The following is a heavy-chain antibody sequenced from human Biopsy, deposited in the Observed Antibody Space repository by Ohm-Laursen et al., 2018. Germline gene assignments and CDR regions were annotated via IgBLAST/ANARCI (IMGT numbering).Heavy chain of an antibody. V-gene: IGHV1-8*01. D-gene: IGHD3-10*01. CDR2: MNPDSGNT. CDR3: ARAGPPLFYYGSGSSNWFDP. Sequence: GASVKVSCKTSGYTFTSYEINWVRQATGHGLEWMGWMNPDSGNTGYAQNFQGRVTMTRNTSISTAYMELSSLRSEDTAVYFCARAGPPLFYYGSGSSNWFDPWGQGTLVTVSS. CDR1: GYTFTSYE. J-gene: IGHJ5*02.